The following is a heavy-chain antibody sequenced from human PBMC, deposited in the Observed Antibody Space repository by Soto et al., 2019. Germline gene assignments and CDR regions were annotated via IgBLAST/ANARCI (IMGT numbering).Heavy chain of an antibody. J-gene: IGHJ4*02. Sequence: XASLRLSCAASGFTFTRYSMNWVRQAPGKGLEWVSSISSTTNYIYYGDSMKGRFTISRDNAKNSLYLEMNSLRAEDTAVYYCARESEDLTSNFDCWGQGTLVTVSS. CDR1: GFTFTRYS. V-gene: IGHV3-21*06. CDR2: ISSTTNYI. CDR3: ARESEDLTSNFDC.